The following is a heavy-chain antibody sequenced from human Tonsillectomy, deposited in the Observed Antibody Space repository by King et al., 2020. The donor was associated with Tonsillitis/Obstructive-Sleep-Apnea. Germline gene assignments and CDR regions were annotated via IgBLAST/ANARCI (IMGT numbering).Heavy chain of an antibody. J-gene: IGHJ4*02. D-gene: IGHD2-2*01. CDR1: GFTVSSNY. V-gene: IGHV3-53*01. CDR2: IYSGGTT. CDR3: ARDRCSSIGCYGALDY. Sequence: VQLVESGGGLIQPGGSLRLSCAASGFTVSSNYMSWVRQAPGKGLEWVSLIYSGGTTYYADSVKGRFTISRDNSKNTLYLQMNSLRAEDTAVYYCARDRCSSIGCYGALDYWGQGTVVTVSS.